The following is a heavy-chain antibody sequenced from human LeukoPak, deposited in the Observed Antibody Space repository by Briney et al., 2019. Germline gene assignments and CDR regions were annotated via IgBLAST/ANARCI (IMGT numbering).Heavy chain of an antibody. CDR2: ISGSGGST. J-gene: IGHJ3*02. CDR1: GFTFSSHG. D-gene: IGHD3-10*01. CDR3: AKYRGITKWALDI. Sequence: GGSLRLSCAASGFTFSSHGMSWVRQAPGKGLEWVSTISGSGGSTYYADSVKGRFTISRDNSKNTLYLQMNSLRAEDTAVYYCAKYRGITKWALDIWGQGTMVTVSS. V-gene: IGHV3-23*01.